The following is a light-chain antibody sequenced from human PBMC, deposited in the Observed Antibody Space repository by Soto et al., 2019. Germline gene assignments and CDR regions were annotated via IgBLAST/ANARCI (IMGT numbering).Light chain of an antibody. CDR2: AAS. CDR3: QQSYSTPKT. J-gene: IGKJ1*01. CDR1: QSISNH. Sequence: DIQMTQSPSSLSASVEDRVIITCRASQSISNHLNWYQQKPGKAPKLLIYAASSLQSGVPSRFSGSGSGTDFTLTISSLQPEDFATYYCQQSYSTPKTFGQGTKMDIK. V-gene: IGKV1-39*01.